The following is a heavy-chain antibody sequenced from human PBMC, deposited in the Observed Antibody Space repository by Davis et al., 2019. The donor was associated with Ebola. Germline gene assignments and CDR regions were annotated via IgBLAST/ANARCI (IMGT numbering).Heavy chain of an antibody. J-gene: IGHJ5*02. CDR3: AREHCSSTSCYKRFWFDP. V-gene: IGHV3-23*01. D-gene: IGHD2-2*01. CDR2: ISGSGGST. CDR1: GFTFSSYA. Sequence: PGGSLRLSCAASGFTFSSYAMSWVRQAPGKGLEWVSAISGSGGSTYYADSVKGRFTISRDNSKNTLYLQMNSLRAEDTAVCYCAREHCSSTSCYKRFWFDPWGQGTLVTVSS.